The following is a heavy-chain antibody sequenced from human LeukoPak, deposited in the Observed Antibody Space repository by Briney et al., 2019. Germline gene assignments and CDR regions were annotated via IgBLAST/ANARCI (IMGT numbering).Heavy chain of an antibody. CDR2: ISYDGSNK. D-gene: IGHD1-26*01. J-gene: IGHJ4*02. CDR3: AKEWGRGSYGPGDFDY. V-gene: IGHV3-30*18. CDR1: GFTFSSYG. Sequence: GGSLRLSCAASGFTFSSYGMHWVRQAPGKGLEWVAVISYDGSNKYYADSVKGRFTISRDNSKNTLYLQMNSLRAEDAAVYYCAKEWGRGSYGPGDFDYWGQGTLVTVSS.